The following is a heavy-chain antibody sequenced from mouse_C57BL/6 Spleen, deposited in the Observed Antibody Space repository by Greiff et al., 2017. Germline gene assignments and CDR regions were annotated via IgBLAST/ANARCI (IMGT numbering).Heavy chain of an antibody. D-gene: IGHD2-4*01. CDR2: ISSGGDYI. J-gene: IGHJ2*01. V-gene: IGHV5-9-1*02. CDR1: GFTFSSYA. CDR3: TRDRGDYGFDY. Sequence: DVMLVESGEGLVKPGGSLKLSCAASGFTFSSYAMSWVRQTPEKRLEWVAYISSGGDYIYYADTVKGRFTISRDNARNTLYLQMSSLKSEDTAMYYCTRDRGDYGFDYWGQGTTLTVSS.